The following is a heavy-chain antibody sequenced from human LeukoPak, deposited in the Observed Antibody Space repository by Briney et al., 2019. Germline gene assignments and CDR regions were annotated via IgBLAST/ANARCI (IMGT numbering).Heavy chain of an antibody. CDR2: IWYDGSNK. D-gene: IGHD6-13*01. CDR1: GFTFSSYG. CDR3: ASNNLNSRPYYFDY. Sequence: GRSLRLSCAASGFTFSSYGMHWVRQAPGKGLEWVAVIWYDGSNKYYADSVKGRFTISRDNSKNTLYLQMNSLRAEDTAVYYCASNNLNSRPYYFDYWGQGTLVTVSS. V-gene: IGHV3-33*01. J-gene: IGHJ4*02.